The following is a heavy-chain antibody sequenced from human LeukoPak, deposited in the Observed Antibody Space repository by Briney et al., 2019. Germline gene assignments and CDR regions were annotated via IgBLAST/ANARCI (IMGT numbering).Heavy chain of an antibody. Sequence: GGSLRLSCAASGFTFSSYAMSWVHQAPGKGLEWVSAISGSGGSTYYADSVKGRFTISRVNSKNTLYLQMNSLRAEDTAVYYCAKAVGAIGKSYWGQGTLVTVSS. CDR3: AKAVGAIGKSY. J-gene: IGHJ4*02. D-gene: IGHD1-26*01. CDR1: GFTFSSYA. CDR2: ISGSGGST. V-gene: IGHV3-23*01.